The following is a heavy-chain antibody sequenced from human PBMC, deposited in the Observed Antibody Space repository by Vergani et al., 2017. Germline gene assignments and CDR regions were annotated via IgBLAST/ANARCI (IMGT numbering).Heavy chain of an antibody. J-gene: IGHJ6*03. Sequence: QVQLQESGPGLVKPSETLSLTCTVSGGSISSYYWSWIRQPPGKGLEWIGYIYYSGSTNYNPSLKSRVTISVDKSKNQFSLKLSSVTAADTAVYYCARSAARIGYYYYYYMDVWGKGTTVTVSS. V-gene: IGHV4-59*01. CDR2: IYYSGST. D-gene: IGHD2/OR15-2a*01. CDR3: ARSAARIGYYYYYYMDV. CDR1: GGSISSYY.